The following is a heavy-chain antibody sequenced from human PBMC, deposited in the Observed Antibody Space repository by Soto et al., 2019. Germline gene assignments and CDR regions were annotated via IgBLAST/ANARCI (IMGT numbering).Heavy chain of an antibody. CDR2: INHSGST. V-gene: IGHV4-34*01. J-gene: IGHJ6*02. CDR1: GGSFSGYY. CDR3: ALIAANTLWGYYHYGMDV. Sequence: SETLSLTCAVYGGSFSGYYWSWMRQPPGKGLEWIGEINHSGSTNYNPSLKSRVTISVDTSKNQFSLKLSSVTAADTAVYYCALIAANTLWGYYHYGMDVWGQGTTVTVSS. D-gene: IGHD6-25*01.